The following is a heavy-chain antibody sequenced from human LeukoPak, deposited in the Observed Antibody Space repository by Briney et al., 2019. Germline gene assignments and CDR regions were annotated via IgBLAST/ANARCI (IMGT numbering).Heavy chain of an antibody. V-gene: IGHV4-59*01. J-gene: IGHJ5*02. CDR2: IYYSGST. CDR1: GGSISSYY. Sequence: TSETLSLTCTVSGGSISSYYWSWIRQPPGKGLEWIGYIYYSGSTNYNPSLKSRVTISVDTSKNQFSLKLSSVTAADTAVYYCASIHAIFRWFDPWGQGTLVTVSS. D-gene: IGHD2-2*02. CDR3: ASIHAIFRWFDP.